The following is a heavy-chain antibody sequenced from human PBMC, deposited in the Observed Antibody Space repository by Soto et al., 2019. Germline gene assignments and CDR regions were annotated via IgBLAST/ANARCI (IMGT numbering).Heavy chain of an antibody. CDR1: GFTFSSYA. D-gene: IGHD3-10*01. Sequence: PGGSLRLSCAASGFTFSSYAMSWVRQAPGKGLEWVSAISGSGGSTYYADSVKGRFTISRDNSKNTLYLQMNSLRAEDTAVYYCEKVLLSGTALYGMDVWGQGTTVTASS. CDR2: ISGSGGST. J-gene: IGHJ6*02. CDR3: EKVLLSGTALYGMDV. V-gene: IGHV3-23*01.